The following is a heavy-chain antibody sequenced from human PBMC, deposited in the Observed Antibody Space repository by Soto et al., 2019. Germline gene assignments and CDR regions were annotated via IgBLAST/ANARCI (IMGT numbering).Heavy chain of an antibody. D-gene: IGHD4-17*01. J-gene: IGHJ4*02. V-gene: IGHV4-59*01. Sequence: SETLSITSTVSGGCISSYYWSWIRQPPGKGLEWIGCIYYSGSTNYNPSLKSRVTISVDTSKNQFSLKLSSVTAADTAVYYCARGASMTTVTNYYFDYPGQGIVVTLSS. CDR1: GGCISSYY. CDR2: IYYSGST. CDR3: ARGASMTTVTNYYFDY.